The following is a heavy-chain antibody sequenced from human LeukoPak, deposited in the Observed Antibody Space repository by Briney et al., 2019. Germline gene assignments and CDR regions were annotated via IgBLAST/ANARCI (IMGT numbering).Heavy chain of an antibody. CDR2: ISDSGGST. D-gene: IGHD6-19*01. CDR3: AGRIVVAGTLEF. V-gene: IGHV3-23*01. CDR1: EFSFSSCA. Sequence: ETGGSLRLSCAASEFSFSSCAMSWVRQAPGKGLEWVATISDSGGSTYYADSVKGRFTISRDNSKNTLYLQMNSLRAEDTAVYYCAGRIVVAGTLEFWGQGTLVTVSS. J-gene: IGHJ4*02.